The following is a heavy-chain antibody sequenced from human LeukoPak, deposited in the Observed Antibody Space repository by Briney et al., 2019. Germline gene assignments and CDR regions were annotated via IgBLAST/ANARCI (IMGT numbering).Heavy chain of an antibody. CDR1: GFTVSSNY. D-gene: IGHD6-6*01. Sequence: GGSLRLSCAASGFTVSSNYMSWVRQAPGKGLEWASVIYSGGSTYYADSVKGRFTISRDNSKNTLYLQMKSLRAEDTAVYYCARDEYSSSSLYWGQGTLVTVSS. V-gene: IGHV3-66*01. J-gene: IGHJ4*02. CDR2: IYSGGST. CDR3: ARDEYSSSSLY.